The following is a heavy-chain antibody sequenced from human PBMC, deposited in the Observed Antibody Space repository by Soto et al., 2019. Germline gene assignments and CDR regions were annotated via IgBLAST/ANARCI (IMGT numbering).Heavy chain of an antibody. CDR1: GYTHTDLS. CDR2: FDPEDGET. D-gene: IGHD3-22*01. V-gene: IGHV1-24*01. J-gene: IGHJ4*02. CDR3: ATFPPVYYDSSGYFGY. Sequence: ASMQASCKVSGYTHTDLSMHWVRQAPGKGLEWMGGFDPEDGETIYAQKFQGRVTMTEDTSTDTAYMELSSLRSEDTAVYYCATFPPVYYDSSGYFGYWGQGTLVTVSS.